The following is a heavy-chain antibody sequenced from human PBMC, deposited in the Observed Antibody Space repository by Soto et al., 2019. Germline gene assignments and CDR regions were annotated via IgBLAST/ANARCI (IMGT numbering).Heavy chain of an antibody. CDR1: GFSISTSGQG. J-gene: IGHJ4*02. CDR3: AHRPSGWYLFDY. D-gene: IGHD6-19*01. V-gene: IGHV2-5*01. Sequence: QITLKESGPTLVRPTQTLTLTCTFSGFSISTSGQGVGWIRQPPGKALEWLALIYWNDDKRYSPSLKARLTITKDTSKNQVVPTMTNMDPVDTATYYCAHRPSGWYLFDYWGQGTLVTVSS. CDR2: IYWNDDK.